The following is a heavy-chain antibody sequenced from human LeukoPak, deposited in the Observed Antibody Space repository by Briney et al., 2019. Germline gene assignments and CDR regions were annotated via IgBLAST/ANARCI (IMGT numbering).Heavy chain of an antibody. D-gene: IGHD3-9*01. CDR2: ISAYNGNT. V-gene: IGHV1-18*04. CDR1: GYTFTGYY. J-gene: IGHJ4*02. CDR3: ARITDYDILTGYPTYYFDY. Sequence: ASVKVSCKASGYTFTGYYMHWVRQAPGQGLEWMGWISAYNGNTNYAQKLQGRVTMTTDTSTSTAYMELRSLRSDDTAVYYCARITDYDILTGYPTYYFDYWGQGTLVTVSS.